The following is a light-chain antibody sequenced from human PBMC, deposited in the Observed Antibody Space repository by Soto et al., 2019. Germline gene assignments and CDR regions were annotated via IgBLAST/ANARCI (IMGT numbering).Light chain of an antibody. V-gene: IGLV2-14*01. J-gene: IGLJ2*01. CDR1: SSDVGGYNY. CDR2: EVS. CDR3: SSYTSSSTLLV. Sequence: QSALTQPASVSGSPGQSITISCTGTSSDVGGYNYVSWYQLHPGKAPKLMIYEVSDRPSGVSNRFSGSKSGNTASLTISGLQDEDEADYYCSSYTSSSTLLVFGGGTKVTVL.